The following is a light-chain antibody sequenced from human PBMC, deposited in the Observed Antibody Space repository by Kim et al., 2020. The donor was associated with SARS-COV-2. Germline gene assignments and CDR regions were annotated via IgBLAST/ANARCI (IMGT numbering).Light chain of an antibody. CDR2: GAS. CDR3: HQYADAPRT. Sequence: SPGERATLSCRASQSVTSNYLAWYQQRPGQAPRLLIYGASSRATGTPDRFSGSGSGADFTLTISRLEAEDFAVYYCHQYADAPRTFVQGTKVDIK. V-gene: IGKV3-20*01. J-gene: IGKJ1*01. CDR1: QSVTSNY.